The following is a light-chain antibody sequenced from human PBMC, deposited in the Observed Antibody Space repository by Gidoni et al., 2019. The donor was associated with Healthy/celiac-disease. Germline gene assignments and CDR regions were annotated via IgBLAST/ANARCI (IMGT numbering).Light chain of an antibody. CDR3: QQYNNWPTG. Sequence: EIVMTQSPATLSVSPGERATLSCRASQSVSSNLAWYQQKPGQAPRLRIYGASTRATGIPARFSGSGSGSEFTLTISSLQSEDFAVYYCQQYNNWPTGFGQGTKVEIK. V-gene: IGKV3-15*01. J-gene: IGKJ1*01. CDR1: QSVSSN. CDR2: GAS.